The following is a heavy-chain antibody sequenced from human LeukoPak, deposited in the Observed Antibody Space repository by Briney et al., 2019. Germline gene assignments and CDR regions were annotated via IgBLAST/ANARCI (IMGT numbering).Heavy chain of an antibody. CDR2: INPTGGGT. Sequence: ASVKVSCKAPGYTFTKYYIHWVRQAPGQGLEWVGIINPTGGGTSYAQKFQDRITMTRDTSTSTVYMELSSLRSEDTAVYYCATEPHSSGLFDYWGQGTLVTVSS. CDR1: GYTFTKYY. J-gene: IGHJ4*02. CDR3: ATEPHSSGLFDY. D-gene: IGHD6-25*01. V-gene: IGHV1-46*01.